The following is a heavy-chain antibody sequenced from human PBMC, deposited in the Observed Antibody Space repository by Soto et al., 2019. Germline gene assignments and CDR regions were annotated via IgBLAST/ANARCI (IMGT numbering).Heavy chain of an antibody. CDR1: GYTFTSYV. V-gene: IGHV1-18*01. Sequence: ASGQVSCKASGYTFTSYVISWLRQGPGQGLEWMGWISAYNGNTNYAQKLQGRVTMTTDTSTSTAYMELRSLRSDDTAVYYCAALGYCSSTSCYAHDYWGQGTLVTVSS. CDR2: ISAYNGNT. CDR3: AALGYCSSTSCYAHDY. J-gene: IGHJ4*02. D-gene: IGHD2-2*01.